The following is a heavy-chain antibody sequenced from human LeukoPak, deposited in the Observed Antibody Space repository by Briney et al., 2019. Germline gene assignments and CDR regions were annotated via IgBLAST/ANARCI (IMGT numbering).Heavy chain of an antibody. CDR2: ISGSGGST. J-gene: IGHJ4*02. V-gene: IGHV3-23*01. Sequence: GGSLRLSRAASGFTFSSYAMSWVRQAPGKGLEWVSAISGSGGSTYYADSVKGRFTISRDNSKNTLYLQMNSLRAEDTAVYYCAKGYCTNGVCSTRDFWGQGTLVTVSS. CDR1: GFTFSSYA. CDR3: AKGYCTNGVCSTRDF. D-gene: IGHD2-8*01.